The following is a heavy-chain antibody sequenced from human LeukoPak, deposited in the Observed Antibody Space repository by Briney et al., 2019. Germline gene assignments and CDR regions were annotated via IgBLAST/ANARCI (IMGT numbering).Heavy chain of an antibody. CDR2: ISSSSSYI. V-gene: IGHV3-21*01. D-gene: IGHD5-12*01. Sequence: GGSLRLSCAASGFTFSSYSMNWVRQAPGKGLEWVSSISSSSSYIYYADSVKGRFTISRDNAKNSLYLQMNSLRAEDTAVYYCARAVLRSLNSGFGYWGRGTLVTVSS. CDR1: GFTFSSYS. CDR3: ARAVLRSLNSGFGY. J-gene: IGHJ4*02.